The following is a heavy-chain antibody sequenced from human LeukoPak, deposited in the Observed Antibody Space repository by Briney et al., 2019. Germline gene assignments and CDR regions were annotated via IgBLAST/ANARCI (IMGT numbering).Heavy chain of an antibody. D-gene: IGHD3-22*01. J-gene: IGHJ3*02. CDR3: AKDFSVYYYDSSGPTRDAFDI. Sequence: GGSLRLSCATSGFTFSSYGMHWVRQAPGKGLQWVVFIRHDGSNKYYADSVKGRFTISRDNSKNTVYLQMNSLRAEDTAVYYCAKDFSVYYYDSSGPTRDAFDIWGQGTMVTVSS. CDR2: IRHDGSNK. V-gene: IGHV3-30*02. CDR1: GFTFSSYG.